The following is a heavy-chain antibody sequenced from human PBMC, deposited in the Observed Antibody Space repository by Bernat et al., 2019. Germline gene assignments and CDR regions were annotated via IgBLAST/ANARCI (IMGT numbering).Heavy chain of an antibody. CDR2: INYSGST. Sequence: QLQLQESGPGLVKSSETLSLTCTVTGASISSSSYYWGWIRQPPGKGLEWIGSINYSGSTYHNPSLKSRVTISVDTSKNQFSLKLSSVTAADTAVYYCARGRAWYSSSWYNYWGQGTLVTVSS. J-gene: IGHJ4*02. CDR3: ARGRAWYSSSWYNY. D-gene: IGHD6-13*01. V-gene: IGHV4-39*01. CDR1: GASISSSSYY.